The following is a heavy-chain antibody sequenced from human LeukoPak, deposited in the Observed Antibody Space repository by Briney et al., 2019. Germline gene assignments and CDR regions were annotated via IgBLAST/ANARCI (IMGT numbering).Heavy chain of an antibody. D-gene: IGHD3-22*01. V-gene: IGHV1-46*01. J-gene: IGHJ4*02. CDR1: GYTFTSYY. Sequence: ASVKVSCKASGYTFTSYYMHWVRQAPGQGLEWMGLINPSGGSTSNAQKFQGRVTMTRDTSTSTVYMELSSLRSEDTAVYYCASTPDYYDSSGYQPFDYWGQGTLVTVSS. CDR3: ASTPDYYDSSGYQPFDY. CDR2: INPSGGST.